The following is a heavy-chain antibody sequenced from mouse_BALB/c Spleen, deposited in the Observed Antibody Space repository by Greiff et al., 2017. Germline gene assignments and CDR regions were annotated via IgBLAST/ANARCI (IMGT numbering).Heavy chain of an antibody. Sequence: VQLQQSGPGLVAPSQSLSITCTVSGFSLTSYGVHWVRQPPGKGLEWLGVIWAGGSTNYNSALMSRLSISKDNSKSQVFLKMNSLQTDDTAMYYCAKTYYYGSSFPYWYFDVWGAGTTVTVSS. J-gene: IGHJ1*01. CDR1: GFSLTSYG. CDR2: IWAGGST. D-gene: IGHD1-1*01. V-gene: IGHV2-9*02. CDR3: AKTYYYGSSFPYWYFDV.